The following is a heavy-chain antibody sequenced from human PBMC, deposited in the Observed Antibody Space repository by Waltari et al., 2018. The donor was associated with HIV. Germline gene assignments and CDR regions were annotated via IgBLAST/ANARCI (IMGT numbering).Heavy chain of an antibody. Sequence: QLVESGGGVVQPGRSLRLTCAASGFIFSDYGRHWVRQAPGKGLEWLTFISYDASDQYYAKSVKGRFTISRDNSKKTVFLEMNNLKIEDTAIYFCAKAPTTSTALVQGSWGQGTLVIVSS. CDR2: ISYDASDQ. J-gene: IGHJ5*02. D-gene: IGHD5-18*01. CDR3: AKAPTTSTALVQGS. V-gene: IGHV3-30*18. CDR1: GFIFSDYG.